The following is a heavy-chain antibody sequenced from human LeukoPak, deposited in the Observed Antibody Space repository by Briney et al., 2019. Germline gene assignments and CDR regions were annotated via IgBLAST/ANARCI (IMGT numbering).Heavy chain of an antibody. J-gene: IGHJ6*04. D-gene: IGHD3-10*02. V-gene: IGHV3-48*03. CDR2: ISSSGSTI. CDR3: AELGITMIGGV. Sequence: GGSLRLSCAASGFSVSSNYMNWVRQAPGKGLEWVSYISSSGSTIYYADSVKGRFTISRDNAKNSLYLQMNSLRAEDTAVYYCAELGITMIGGVWGKGTTVTISS. CDR1: GFSVSSNY.